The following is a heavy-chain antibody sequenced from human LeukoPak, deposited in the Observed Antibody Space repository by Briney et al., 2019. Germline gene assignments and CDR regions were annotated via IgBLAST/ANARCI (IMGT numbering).Heavy chain of an antibody. Sequence: SETLSLTCTVSGGSLIPYYWGWIRQPPGKGLEWIGSIYYSGSTYSSPSLKSRVTISVDTSKNQFSLKLNSVTAADTAVYYCARGSRYCSGGSCYPGVNWFDPWGQGTLVTVSS. CDR3: ARGSRYCSGGSCYPGVNWFDP. D-gene: IGHD2-15*01. V-gene: IGHV4-39*01. J-gene: IGHJ5*02. CDR1: GGSLIPYY. CDR2: IYYSGST.